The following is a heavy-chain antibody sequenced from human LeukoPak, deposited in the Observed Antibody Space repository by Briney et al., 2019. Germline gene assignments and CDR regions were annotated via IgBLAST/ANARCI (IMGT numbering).Heavy chain of an antibody. J-gene: IGHJ6*02. CDR3: ARKGIAAAGNYYYGMDV. V-gene: IGHV1-69*13. CDR1: GGTFSSYA. D-gene: IGHD6-13*01. CDR2: IIPIFGTA. Sequence: GASVKVSCKASGGTFSSYAISWVRQAPGQGLEWMGGIIPIFGTANYAQKFQGRVTITADESTSTAYMELSSLRSEDTAVYYCARKGIAAAGNYYYGMDVWGQGTTVTVSS.